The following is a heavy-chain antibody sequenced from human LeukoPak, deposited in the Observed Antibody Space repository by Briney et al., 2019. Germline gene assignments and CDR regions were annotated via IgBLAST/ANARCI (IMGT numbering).Heavy chain of an antibody. CDR2: INHSGST. V-gene: IGHV4-34*01. CDR1: GGSFSGYY. CDR3: ARRTRYSSSWYCFDY. J-gene: IGHJ4*02. Sequence: SETLSLTCAVYGGSFSGYYWSWIRQPPGKGLEWIGEINHSGSTNYNPSLKSRVTISVDTSKNQFSLKLSSVTAADTAVYYCARRTRYSSSWYCFDYWGQGTLVTVSS. D-gene: IGHD6-13*01.